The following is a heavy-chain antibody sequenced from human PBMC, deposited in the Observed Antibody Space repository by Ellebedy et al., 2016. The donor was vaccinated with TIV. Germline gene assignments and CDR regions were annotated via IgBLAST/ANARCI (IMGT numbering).Heavy chain of an antibody. CDR1: GGSISSYY. J-gene: IGHJ4*02. V-gene: IGHV4-59*01. D-gene: IGHD5-12*01. Sequence: SETLSLTXTVSGGSISSYYWSWIRQPPGKGLEWIGYIYYSGSTNYNPSLKSRVTISVDTSKNQFSLKLSSVTAADTAVYYCARDLTDSGYDSYFDYWGQGTLVTVSS. CDR3: ARDLTDSGYDSYFDY. CDR2: IYYSGST.